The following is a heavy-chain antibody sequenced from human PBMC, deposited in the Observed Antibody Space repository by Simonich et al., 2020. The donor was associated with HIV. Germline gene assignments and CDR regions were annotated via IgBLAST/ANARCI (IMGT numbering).Heavy chain of an antibody. V-gene: IGHV3-33*01. Sequence: QVQLVESGGGVVQPGRSLRLSCAASGFNFSSYGMHWVRRAPGKGLEWLAIIWYGDGNKKYYTDSVKGRFTISRDNSKNTLYLQMNSLRAEDTAVYYCARDAYSGYDWGFDYWGQGILVTVSS. CDR2: IWYGDGNKK. CDR1: GFNFSSYG. CDR3: ARDAYSGYDWGFDY. J-gene: IGHJ4*02. D-gene: IGHD5-12*01.